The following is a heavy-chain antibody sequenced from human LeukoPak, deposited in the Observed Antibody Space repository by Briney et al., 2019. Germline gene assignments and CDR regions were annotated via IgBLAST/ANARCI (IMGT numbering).Heavy chain of an antibody. Sequence: SETLSLTCTVSGGSISSHYWSWIRQPPGKELEWIGYIYYSGSTNYNPSLKSRVSISVDTSKNQFSLKLSSVTAADTAVYYCARGREGFDPWGQGTLVTVSS. CDR2: IYYSGST. V-gene: IGHV4-59*11. CDR3: ARGREGFDP. CDR1: GGSISSHY. J-gene: IGHJ5*02.